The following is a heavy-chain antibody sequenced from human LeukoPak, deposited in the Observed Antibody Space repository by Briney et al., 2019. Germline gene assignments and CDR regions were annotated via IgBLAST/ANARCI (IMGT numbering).Heavy chain of an antibody. CDR1: GGSISSYF. V-gene: IGHV4-59*01. CDR2: ISYSGST. Sequence: SETLSLTCTVSGGSISSYFWNWVRQPPGKGLEWIGYISYSGSTSYNSSFNSRVTTSLDTSKKQVSLKLSFVTAADTAVYFCARGVGSGGYYGSSHWHLDLWGRGTLVTVSS. CDR3: ARGVGSGGYYGSSHWHLDL. J-gene: IGHJ2*01. D-gene: IGHD3-22*01.